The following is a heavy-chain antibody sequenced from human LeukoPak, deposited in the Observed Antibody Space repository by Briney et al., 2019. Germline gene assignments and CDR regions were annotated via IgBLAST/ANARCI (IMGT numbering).Heavy chain of an antibody. Sequence: GGSLRLSCTASGFTFSIYSMSWVRQAPGKGLEWVSAISGSGNSAYYADSVKGRFTISRDSSKNTLYLQMNSLRAEDTAVYYCLKHTSQTYYYGMDVWGQGTTVTVSS. CDR1: GFTFSIYS. J-gene: IGHJ6*02. V-gene: IGHV3-23*01. CDR2: ISGSGNSA. CDR3: LKHTSQTYYYGMDV.